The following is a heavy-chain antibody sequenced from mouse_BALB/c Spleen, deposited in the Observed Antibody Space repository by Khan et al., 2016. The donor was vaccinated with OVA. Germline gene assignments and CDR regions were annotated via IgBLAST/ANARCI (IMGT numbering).Heavy chain of an antibody. J-gene: IGHJ2*01. CDR2: IFPNTVYT. V-gene: IGHV1-7*01. CDR3: ARGILRSRFDY. CDR1: GYTFTTYW. D-gene: IGHD1-1*01. Sequence: QMQLKESGAELAKPGASVKMSCKASGYTFTTYWMHWVKQRPGQGLEWIGYIFPNTVYTEYNPKFKDKATLTADKSSSTAYIQLSSLTSEDSAVFYCARGILRSRFDYWGQGTTLTVSS.